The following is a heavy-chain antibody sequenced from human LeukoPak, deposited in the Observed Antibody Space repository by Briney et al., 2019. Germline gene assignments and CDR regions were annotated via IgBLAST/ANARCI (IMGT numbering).Heavy chain of an antibody. D-gene: IGHD5-24*01. CDR3: ARGIWRWLQPSLGY. Sequence: GASVKVSCKASGYTFTSYDINRVRQATGQGLEWMGWMNPNSGNTGYAQKFQGRVTMTRNTSISTAYMELSSLRSEDTAVYYCARGIWRWLQPSLGYWGQGTLVTVSS. CDR1: GYTFTSYD. CDR2: MNPNSGNT. J-gene: IGHJ4*02. V-gene: IGHV1-8*01.